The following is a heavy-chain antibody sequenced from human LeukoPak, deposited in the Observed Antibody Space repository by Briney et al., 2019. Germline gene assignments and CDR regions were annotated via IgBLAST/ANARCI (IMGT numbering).Heavy chain of an antibody. V-gene: IGHV3-21*01. Sequence: GGSLRLSCAASGFTFSSYAMSWVRQAPGKGLEWVSSISSSSSYIYYADSVKGRFTISRDNAKNSLYLQMNSLRAEDTAVYYCARGATGRTDYWGQGTLVTVSS. CDR2: ISSSSSYI. J-gene: IGHJ4*02. CDR1: GFTFSSYA. CDR3: ARGATGRTDY.